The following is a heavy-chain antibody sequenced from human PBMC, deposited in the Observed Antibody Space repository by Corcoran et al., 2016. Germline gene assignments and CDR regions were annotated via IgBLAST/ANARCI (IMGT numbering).Heavy chain of an antibody. J-gene: IGHJ3*02. CDR1: GYTFTSNY. CDR3: ARDGSGSPNAFDI. Sequence: QVQLVQYGAEVKKPGASVKVSCKASGYTFTSNYMHWGRQAPGQGLEWMGIINPSGGSTSYAQKFQGRVTMTRDTSKSTVYMELSSLRSEDTAVYYWARDGSGSPNAFDIWGQGTLVTVSS. D-gene: IGHD1-26*01. CDR2: INPSGGST. V-gene: IGHV1-46*01.